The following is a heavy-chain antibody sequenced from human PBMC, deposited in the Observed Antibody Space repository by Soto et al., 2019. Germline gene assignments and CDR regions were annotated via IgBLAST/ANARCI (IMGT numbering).Heavy chain of an antibody. CDR1: GGSISSSSYY. J-gene: IGHJ4*02. CDR2: IYYSGST. Sequence: SSETLSLTCTVSGGSISSSSYYWGWIRQPPGKGLEWIGSIYYSGSTYYNPSLKSRVTISVDTSKNQFSLKLSSVTAADTAVYYCASLYCSGGSCYQLIDYWGQGTLVTVSS. D-gene: IGHD2-15*01. CDR3: ASLYCSGGSCYQLIDY. V-gene: IGHV4-39*01.